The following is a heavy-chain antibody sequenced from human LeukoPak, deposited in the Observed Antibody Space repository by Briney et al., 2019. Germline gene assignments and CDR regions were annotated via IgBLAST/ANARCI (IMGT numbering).Heavy chain of an antibody. J-gene: IGHJ6*03. D-gene: IGHD5-12*01. CDR2: MNPNSGNT. CDR3: ARSGRQVATYYYYFMDV. CDR1: GYTFTSYD. V-gene: IGHV1-8*01. Sequence: ASVKLSCTASGYTFTSYDINWVRQATGQGLEWMAWMNPNSGNTNYAQKLQGRVTMTTDTSKSTAYMELRSLRADDTAVYYCARSGRQVATYYYYFMDVWGKGTTVTISS.